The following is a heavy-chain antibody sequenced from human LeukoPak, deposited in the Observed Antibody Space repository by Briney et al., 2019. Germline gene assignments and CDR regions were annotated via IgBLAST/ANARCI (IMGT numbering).Heavy chain of an antibody. D-gene: IGHD4-17*01. V-gene: IGHV4-38-2*02. CDR1: GYSISSGYY. Sequence: MPSETLSLTCTVSGYSISSGYYWGWIRRPPGKGLEWIGSIYHSGSTYYNPSLKSRVTISVDTSKNQFSLKLSSVTAADTAVYYCARATKTRNPFYGDDGGWFDPWGQGTLVTVSS. CDR3: ARATKTRNPFYGDDGGWFDP. J-gene: IGHJ5*02. CDR2: IYHSGST.